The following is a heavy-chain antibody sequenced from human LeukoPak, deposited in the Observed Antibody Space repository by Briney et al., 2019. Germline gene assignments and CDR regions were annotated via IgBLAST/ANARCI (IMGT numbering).Heavy chain of an antibody. D-gene: IGHD1-26*01. J-gene: IGHJ4*02. CDR3: AKDTGGSHSQFDY. CDR2: ISGSGGST. V-gene: IGHV3-23*01. CDR1: GFTFSNFW. Sequence: GGSLRLSCTASGFTFSNFWMGWVRQAPGKGLEWVSAISGSGGSTYYADSVKGRFTISRDNSKNTLYLQMNSLRAEDTAVYYCAKDTGGSHSQFDYWGQGTLVTVSS.